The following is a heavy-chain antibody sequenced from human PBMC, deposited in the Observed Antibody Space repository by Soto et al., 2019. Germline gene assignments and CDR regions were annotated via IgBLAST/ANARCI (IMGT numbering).Heavy chain of an antibody. CDR3: TRGLFSGSYYSGGWYYFDS. CDR1: GGSISSDDYI. CDR2: INHSGSS. D-gene: IGHD1-26*01. J-gene: IGHJ4*02. Sequence: SETLSLTFTVSGGSISSDDYIWTWIRQTPGKGLQWIGQINHSGSSIYNPSLKNRVTISTMSNNKFSLELSSVTAADTAVYYCTRGLFSGSYYSGGWYYFDSWGQGTMVTVSS. V-gene: IGHV4-39*07.